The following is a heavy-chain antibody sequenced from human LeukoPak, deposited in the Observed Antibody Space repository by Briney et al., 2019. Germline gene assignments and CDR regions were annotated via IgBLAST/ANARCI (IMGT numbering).Heavy chain of an antibody. V-gene: IGHV3-21*01. CDR2: ISSSSSYI. D-gene: IGHD5-18*01. J-gene: IGHJ4*02. CDR1: GFTFSSYS. CDR3: ARASAMVTEY. Sequence: NPGGSLRLSCAASGFTFSSYSMNWVRRAPGKGLEWVSSISSSSSYIYYADSVKGRFTISRDNAKNSLYLQMNSLRAEDTAVYYCARASAMVTEYWGQGTLVTVSS.